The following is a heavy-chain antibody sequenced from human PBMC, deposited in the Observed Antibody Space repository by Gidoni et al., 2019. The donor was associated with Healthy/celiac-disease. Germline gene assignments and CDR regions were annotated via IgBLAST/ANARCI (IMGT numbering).Heavy chain of an antibody. V-gene: IGHV4-28*02. J-gene: IGHJ3*02. D-gene: IGHD3-22*01. Sequence: IRQPPGKGLEWIGYIYYSGSIYYNPSLKSRVTMSVDTSKNQFSLKLSSVTAVDTAVYYCASTSYYYDSSGYYFPAFDIWGQGTMVTVSS. CDR3: ASTSYYYDSSGYYFPAFDI. CDR2: IYYSGSI.